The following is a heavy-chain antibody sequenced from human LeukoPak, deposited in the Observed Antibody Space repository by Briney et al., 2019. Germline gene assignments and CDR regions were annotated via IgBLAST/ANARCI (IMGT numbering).Heavy chain of an antibody. CDR3: ARDLRKNSYLDY. D-gene: IGHD1-7*01. Sequence: GGSLRLSCAASGFTFDDYAMNWVRQVPGKGLEWVTIIYFDGNTIYYADSVKGRFTISRDNSKNTLYLQMNGLRAEDTAVYYCARDLRKNSYLDYWGQGTLVTVSS. CDR1: GFTFDDYA. V-gene: IGHV3-33*08. CDR2: IYFDGNTI. J-gene: IGHJ4*02.